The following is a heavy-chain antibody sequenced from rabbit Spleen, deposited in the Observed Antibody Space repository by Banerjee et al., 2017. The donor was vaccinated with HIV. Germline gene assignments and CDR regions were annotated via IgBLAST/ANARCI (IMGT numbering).Heavy chain of an antibody. CDR2: TAGGRSTFT. Sequence: QEQLEESGGDLVKPEGSLTLTCKASGFSFSSKDYMCWVRQAPGKGLEWIACTAGGRSTFTYYASWAKGRFTISKASSTTVTLQMTSLSAADTATYFCARDTATSFSTYGMDLWGPGTLVTVS. CDR3: ARDTATSFSTYGMDL. J-gene: IGHJ6*01. V-gene: IGHV1S45*01. CDR1: GFSFSSKDY. D-gene: IGHD1-1*01.